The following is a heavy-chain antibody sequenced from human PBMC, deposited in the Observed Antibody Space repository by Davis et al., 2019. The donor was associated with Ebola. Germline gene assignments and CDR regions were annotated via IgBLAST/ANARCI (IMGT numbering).Heavy chain of an antibody. D-gene: IGHD5-12*01. CDR2: ISYDGSNK. Sequence: PGGSLRLSCAASGFTFSSYGMHWVRQAPGKGLEWVAVISYDGSNKYYADSVKGRFTISRDNSKNTLYLQMNSLRAEDTAVYYCARDIVATPTGYWGQGTLVTVSS. CDR1: GFTFSSYG. CDR3: ARDIVATPTGY. V-gene: IGHV3-30*03. J-gene: IGHJ4*02.